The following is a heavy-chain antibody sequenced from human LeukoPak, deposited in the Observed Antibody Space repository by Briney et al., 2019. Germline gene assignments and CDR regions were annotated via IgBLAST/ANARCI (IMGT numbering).Heavy chain of an antibody. CDR3: ARHPLWFGELSFDY. J-gene: IGHJ4*02. D-gene: IGHD3-10*01. V-gene: IGHV5-51*01. CDR2: IYPGDSDT. Sequence: GESLKISCKGSEYTFTSYWIGWVRPTPGKGLEWMGIIYPGDSDTRYSPSFQGQVSISADKSISTAYLQWSSLKASDTAMYYCARHPLWFGELSFDYWGQGTLVTVSS. CDR1: EYTFTSYW.